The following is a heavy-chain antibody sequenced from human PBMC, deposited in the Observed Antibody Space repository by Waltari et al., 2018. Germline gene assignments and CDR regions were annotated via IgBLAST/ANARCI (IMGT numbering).Heavy chain of an antibody. CDR1: GYSISSGYY. Sequence: QVQLQESGPGLVKPSETLSLTCAVSGYSISSGYYWGWIRQPPGKGLEWIGRIYHSGSTYYNPSLKSRVTISVDTSKNQFSLKLSSVTAADTAVYYCARVGGLAYYFDYWGQGTLVTVSS. CDR2: IYHSGST. V-gene: IGHV4-38-2*01. J-gene: IGHJ4*02. CDR3: ARVGGLAYYFDY. D-gene: IGHD3-3*01.